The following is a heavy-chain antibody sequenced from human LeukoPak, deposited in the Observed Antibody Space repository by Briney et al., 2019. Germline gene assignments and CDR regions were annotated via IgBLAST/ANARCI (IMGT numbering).Heavy chain of an antibody. D-gene: IGHD6-13*01. CDR2: ISGYSGNT. Sequence: GASVKVSCKPSGYIFTTYGISWVRQAPGQGLEWVGWISGYSGNTAYGQKFQGRVTMTTDTSTNTAYMEVRSLRSDDTAVYYCVRDPDSSSRWDYWGQGTLVTVSS. J-gene: IGHJ4*02. CDR1: GYIFTTYG. CDR3: VRDPDSSSRWDY. V-gene: IGHV1-18*01.